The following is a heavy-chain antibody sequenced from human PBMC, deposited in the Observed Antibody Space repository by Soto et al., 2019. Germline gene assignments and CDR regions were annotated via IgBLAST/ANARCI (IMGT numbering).Heavy chain of an antibody. J-gene: IGHJ3*02. V-gene: IGHV1-24*01. CDR3: ATDAHGDPGGASAFDI. D-gene: IGHD3-16*01. CDR1: GYTLTELS. CDR2: FDPEDGET. Sequence: ASVKVSCKVSGYTLTELSMHWLRQAPGKGLDWMGGFDPEDGETIYAQKFQGRFTITEDTSTDTAYKELSILRSEDTSVYYCATDAHGDPGGASAFDIWGKGPMV.